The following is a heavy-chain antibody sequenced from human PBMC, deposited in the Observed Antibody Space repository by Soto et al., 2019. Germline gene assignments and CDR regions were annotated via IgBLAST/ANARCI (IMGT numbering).Heavy chain of an antibody. CDR3: ARDRGAPSHSSGYLYYYYGMDV. CDR2: IYYSGST. Sequence: SETLSLTCTVSGGSISSGGYYWSWIRQHPGKGLEWIGYIYYSGSTYYNPSLKSRVTISVDTSKNQFSLKLSSVTAADTAVYYCARDRGAPSHSSGYLYYYYGMDVWGQGTTVTVSS. D-gene: IGHD3-22*01. CDR1: GGSISSGGYY. V-gene: IGHV4-31*03. J-gene: IGHJ6*02.